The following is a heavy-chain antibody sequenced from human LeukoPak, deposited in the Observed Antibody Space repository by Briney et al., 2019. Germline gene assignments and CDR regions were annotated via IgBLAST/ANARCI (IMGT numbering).Heavy chain of an antibody. D-gene: IGHD3-9*01. CDR2: ISSSSSTI. J-gene: IGHJ5*02. V-gene: IGHV3-48*01. CDR3: AKDPATGSSHVVRGDWFDP. CDR1: GFTFSSYS. Sequence: GGSLRLSCAASGFTFSSYSMNWVRQAPGKGLEWVSYISSSSSTIYYADSVKGRFTISRDNAKNSLYLQMNSLRAEDTAVYYCAKDPATGSSHVVRGDWFDPWGQGTLVTVSS.